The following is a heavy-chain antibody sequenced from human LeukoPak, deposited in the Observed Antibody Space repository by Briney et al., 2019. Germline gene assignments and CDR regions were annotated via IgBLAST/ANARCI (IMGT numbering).Heavy chain of an antibody. CDR2: ISGSGGST. CDR1: GFXFSSYA. V-gene: IGHV3-23*01. J-gene: IGHJ4*02. D-gene: IGHD3-9*01. CDR3: AKALYYDILTGYYLFDY. Sequence: GGSLRLSCAASGFXFSSYAISWVRQAPGKGLKWVSAISGSGGSTYYADSVKGRFTISRDNSKNTLYLQMNSLRAEDTAVYYCAKALYYDILTGYYLFDYWGQGTLVTVSS.